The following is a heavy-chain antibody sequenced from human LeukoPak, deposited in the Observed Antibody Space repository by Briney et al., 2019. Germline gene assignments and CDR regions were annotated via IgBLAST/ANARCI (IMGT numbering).Heavy chain of an antibody. J-gene: IGHJ4*02. CDR2: SIPILGIA. D-gene: IGHD3-22*01. V-gene: IGHV1-69*02. CDR3: ARGGDDSSGYHTLSDY. CDR1: GGTFSSYT. Sequence: SVKVSCKASGGTFSSYTISWVRQAPGQGLEWMGRSIPILGIANYAQKFQGRVTITADKSTSTAYMELSSLRSEDTAVYYCARGGDDSSGYHTLSDYWGQGTLVTVSS.